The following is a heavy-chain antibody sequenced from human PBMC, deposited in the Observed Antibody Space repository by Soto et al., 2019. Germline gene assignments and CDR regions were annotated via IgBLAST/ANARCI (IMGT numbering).Heavy chain of an antibody. J-gene: IGHJ6*02. CDR1: GGTFSSYA. Sequence: GASVKVSCKASGGTFSSYAISWVRQAPGQGLEWMGGIIPIFGTANYAQKFQGRVTITADESTSTAYMELSSLRSEDTAVYYCATVDTAMVIEYYYGMDVWGQGTTVTVSS. D-gene: IGHD5-18*01. CDR2: IIPIFGTA. V-gene: IGHV1-69*13. CDR3: ATVDTAMVIEYYYGMDV.